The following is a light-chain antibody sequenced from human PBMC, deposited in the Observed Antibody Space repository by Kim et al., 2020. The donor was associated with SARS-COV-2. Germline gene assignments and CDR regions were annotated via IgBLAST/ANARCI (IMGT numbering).Light chain of an antibody. Sequence: PGETATLSCRASQSVSSNVAWYQQKPGQAPRLLIYDSSTRATGIPARFSGSGSGTDFTLTISSLQSEDLAVYHCQQYDDWPPWTFGQGTKLEI. J-gene: IGKJ1*01. CDR2: DSS. CDR1: QSVSSN. V-gene: IGKV3-15*01. CDR3: QQYDDWPPWT.